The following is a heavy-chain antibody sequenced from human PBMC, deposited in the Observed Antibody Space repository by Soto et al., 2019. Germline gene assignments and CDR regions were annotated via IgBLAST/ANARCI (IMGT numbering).Heavy chain of an antibody. V-gene: IGHV3-30*18. CDR2: ISFDGTTI. Sequence: QVVLVESGGGVVQPGRALRLSCAASGFDFTNDGMLWVRQAPGKGLEWVALISFDGTTIHYGDSVKGRFTISRDNSKNTLFLQMNSLRPEDTGVYYCAKGQGGSPPGGMDVWCQGTTVTVSS. CDR1: GFDFTNDG. D-gene: IGHD3-10*01. J-gene: IGHJ6*02. CDR3: AKGQGGSPPGGMDV.